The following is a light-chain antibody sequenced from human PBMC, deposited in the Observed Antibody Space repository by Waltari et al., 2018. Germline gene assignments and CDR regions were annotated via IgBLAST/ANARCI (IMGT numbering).Light chain of an antibody. J-gene: IGLJ2*01. CDR2: DLT. Sequence: QSALTQPAPVSGSPAQSMTLSCTGTSAHLGPHGYVTWYHQRPLNVPNLMIYDLTSRPSGVSNRFSVSKSGSTASLTVSGLQAEDEELCYCSTYTSRGTLKFGGGTRVTVL. V-gene: IGLV2-14*03. CDR1: SAHLGPHGY. CDR3: STYTSRGTLK.